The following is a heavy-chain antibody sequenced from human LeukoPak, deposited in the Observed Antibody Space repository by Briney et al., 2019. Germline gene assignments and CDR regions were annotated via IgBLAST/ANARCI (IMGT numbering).Heavy chain of an antibody. CDR1: GGSISSYY. V-gene: IGHV4-59*12. J-gene: IGHJ5*02. CDR2: IYYSGST. CDR3: ARRRYSYSINWFDP. D-gene: IGHD2-15*01. Sequence: TSETLSLTCTVSGGSISSYYWSWIRQPPGKGLEWIGYIYYSGSTNYNPSLKSRVTISVDTSKNQFSLKLSSVTAADTAVYYCARRRYSYSINWFDPWGQGTLVTVSS.